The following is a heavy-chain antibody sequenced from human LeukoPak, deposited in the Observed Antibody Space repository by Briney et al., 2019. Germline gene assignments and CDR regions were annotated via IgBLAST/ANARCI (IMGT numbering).Heavy chain of an antibody. J-gene: IGHJ4*02. Sequence: GGSLRLSCIASGFTFSTYGMHWVRQAPGKGLEWVAVISYDGSDKYYADSVKGRFTISRDNSKNTLFLQMNSLRAEDSAVYYCAKSGGSGSYFRFVWGQGTLVTVSS. CDR2: ISYDGSDK. D-gene: IGHD1-26*01. CDR3: AKSGGSGSYFRFV. CDR1: GFTFSTYG. V-gene: IGHV3-30*18.